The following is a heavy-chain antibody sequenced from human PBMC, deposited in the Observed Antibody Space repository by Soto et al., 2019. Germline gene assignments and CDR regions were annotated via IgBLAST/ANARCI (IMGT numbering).Heavy chain of an antibody. Sequence: GGSLRLSCAASGFTFSSYAMSWVRQAPGKGLEWVSAISGSGGSTYYADSVKGRFTISRDNSKNTVYLQMGSLRPEDMAVYYCARRARPDFYYMDVWGKGTTVTVSS. D-gene: IGHD6-6*01. V-gene: IGHV3-23*01. CDR2: ISGSGGST. J-gene: IGHJ6*03. CDR1: GFTFSSYA. CDR3: ARRARPDFYYMDV.